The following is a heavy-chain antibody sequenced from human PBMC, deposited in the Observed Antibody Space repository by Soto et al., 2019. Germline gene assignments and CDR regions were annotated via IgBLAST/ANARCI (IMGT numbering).Heavy chain of an antibody. J-gene: IGHJ6*02. CDR1: GGSFSGYY. CDR2: INHSGST. D-gene: IGHD6-13*01. Sequence: SETLSLTYAVYGGSFSGYYWSWIRQPPGKGLEWIGEINHSGSTNYNPSLKSRVTISVDTSKNQFSLKLSSVAAADTAVYYCARGRGSSWYRDYYYYYGMDVWGQGTTVTVSS. CDR3: ARGRGSSWYRDYYYYYGMDV. V-gene: IGHV4-34*01.